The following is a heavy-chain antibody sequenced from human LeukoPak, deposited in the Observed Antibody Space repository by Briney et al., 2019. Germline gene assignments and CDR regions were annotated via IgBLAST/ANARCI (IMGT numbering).Heavy chain of an antibody. CDR1: GFTFSSYA. CDR3: ATTPGGDSSGYYPWYFDL. V-gene: IGHV3-21*01. CDR2: ISSGSIHI. J-gene: IGHJ2*01. D-gene: IGHD3-22*01. Sequence: GGSLRLSCAVSGFTFSSYAMNWVRQAPGKGLEWVSSISSGSIHICYAGSVQGRFTISKDNAKNSLYLQMNGLRAGDTAVYYCATTPGGDSSGYYPWYFDLWGRGTLVTVSS.